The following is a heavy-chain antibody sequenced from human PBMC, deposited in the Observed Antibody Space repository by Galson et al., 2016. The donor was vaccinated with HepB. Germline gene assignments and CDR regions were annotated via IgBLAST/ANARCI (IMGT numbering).Heavy chain of an antibody. CDR2: IHRGGGT. Sequence: SLRLSCAASGFTVSASSMTWVRQAPGKGLEWVSTIHRGGGTYYTYSVKGSFTIARDSSKNTLYLQMSSLKVEDTAVYYCAVVGDVRRDWGQGTLVTVSS. CDR3: AVVGDVRRD. V-gene: IGHV3-66*01. J-gene: IGHJ4*02. CDR1: GFTVSASS. D-gene: IGHD2-21*01.